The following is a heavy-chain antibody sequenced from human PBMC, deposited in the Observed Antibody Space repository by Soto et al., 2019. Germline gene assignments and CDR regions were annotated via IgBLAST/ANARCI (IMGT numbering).Heavy chain of an antibody. CDR3: ARTIPSTDTFEY. Sequence: SGPTLVNPTQTLTLTCTLSGFSLVTGGERVSWIRQPPGQALEWLARIDGNDGKYYSPSLKTRLTISKDNSKNQVVLTMTNMDPVETATYYCARTIPSTDTFEYCGQVALVTVSS. CDR2: IDGNDGK. J-gene: IGHJ4*02. D-gene: IGHD2-21*01. V-gene: IGHV2-70*04. CDR1: GFSLVTGGER.